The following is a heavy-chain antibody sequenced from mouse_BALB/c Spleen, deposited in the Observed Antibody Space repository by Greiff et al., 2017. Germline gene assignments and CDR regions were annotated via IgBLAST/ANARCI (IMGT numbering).Heavy chain of an antibody. V-gene: IGHV1S26*01. CDR1: GYAFSSYW. J-gene: IGHJ3*01. Sequence: VQLQQSGAELVRPGSSVKISCKASGYAFSSYWMNWVKQRPGQGLEWIGYINPSSGYTNYNQKFKDKATLTADKSSSTAYMQLSSLTSEDSAVYYCARSTARATSWFAYWGQGTLVTVSA. CDR3: ARSTARATSWFAY. D-gene: IGHD3-2*01. CDR2: INPSSGYT.